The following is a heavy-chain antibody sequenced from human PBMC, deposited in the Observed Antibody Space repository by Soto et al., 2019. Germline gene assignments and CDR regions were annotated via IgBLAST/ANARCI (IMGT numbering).Heavy chain of an antibody. CDR3: ARDREGSSSWTDDDY. Sequence: QVQLVQSGAEVKKPGSSVKVSCKASGGTFSSYTISWVRQAPGQGLEWMGRIIPILGIANYAQKFQGRVTIPADKSTSTAYMELSSLRSDDTAVYYCARDREGSSSWTDDDYWGQGTLVTVSS. J-gene: IGHJ4*02. D-gene: IGHD6-13*01. CDR2: IIPILGIA. V-gene: IGHV1-69*08. CDR1: GGTFSSYT.